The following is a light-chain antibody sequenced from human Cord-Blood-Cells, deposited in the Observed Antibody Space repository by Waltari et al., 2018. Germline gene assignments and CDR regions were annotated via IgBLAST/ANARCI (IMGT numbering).Light chain of an antibody. Sequence: DIVMPQSPLSLPVPPGEPASISCRSSQSPLHSNGYNYLDWYLQKPGQSPQLLIYLGSNRATGVPDRFSGSGSGTDFTLKISRVEAEDVGGYYCMQALQTPLTFGGGTKVEIK. CDR1: QSPLHSNGYNY. CDR2: LGS. J-gene: IGKJ4*01. CDR3: MQALQTPLT. V-gene: IGKV2-28*01.